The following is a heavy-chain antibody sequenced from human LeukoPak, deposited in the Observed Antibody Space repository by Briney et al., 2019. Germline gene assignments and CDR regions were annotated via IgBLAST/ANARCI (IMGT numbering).Heavy chain of an antibody. V-gene: IGHV4-4*07. Sequence: SETLSLTCTVSAGSISNYFWCWIRQPAGKGLEWIGRIYTSRTTNYSPSLKSRVTMSVDTSTNQFSLKLTSVTAADTAVYYCARENGSGSRGLDFWGQGTLVTVSS. CDR1: AGSISNYF. CDR2: IYTSRTT. D-gene: IGHD3-10*01. J-gene: IGHJ4*02. CDR3: ARENGSGSRGLDF.